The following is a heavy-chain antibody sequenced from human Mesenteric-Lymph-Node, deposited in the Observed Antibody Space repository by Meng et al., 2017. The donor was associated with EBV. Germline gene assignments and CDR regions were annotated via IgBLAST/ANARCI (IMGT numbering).Heavy chain of an antibody. Sequence: QVKLQESGPGLVQPSDTLSLTCNVSGGSINSFYWSWIRQPPGKGLEWIGYIYHSGSTNYNPSLKSRVTMSVDMSKNQFSLKLSSVTAADTAVYYCARGEVFDSWGQGTLVTVSS. J-gene: IGHJ4*02. CDR3: ARGEVFDS. V-gene: IGHV4-59*07. CDR2: IYHSGST. CDR1: GGSINSFY.